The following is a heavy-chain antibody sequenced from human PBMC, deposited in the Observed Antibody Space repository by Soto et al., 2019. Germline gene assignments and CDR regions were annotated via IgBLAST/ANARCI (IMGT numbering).Heavy chain of an antibody. CDR3: ARAQQLAGYYYYGMDV. D-gene: IGHD6-13*01. CDR1: GDSVSSNSAA. V-gene: IGHV6-1*01. Sequence: TLSLTCAISGDSVSSNSAAWNWIRQSPSRGLEWLGRTYYRSKWYNDYAVSVKSRITINPDTSKNQFSLQLNSVTPEDTAVYYCARAQQLAGYYYYGMDVWGQGTTVTVSS. CDR2: TYYRSKWYN. J-gene: IGHJ6*02.